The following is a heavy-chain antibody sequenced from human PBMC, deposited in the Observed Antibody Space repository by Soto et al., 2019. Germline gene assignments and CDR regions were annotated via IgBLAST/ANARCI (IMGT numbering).Heavy chain of an antibody. CDR1: GFTFSAFW. V-gene: IGHV3-7*01. D-gene: IGHD3-10*01. CDR2: INGDGSEK. Sequence: EVQVVESGGGLVQPGGSLKLSCAASGFTFSAFWMNWVRQAPGKGLEWVANINGDGSEKYYVDSVKGRITISRDSAKNTLYLEMTSRRAEDTALYYCAAGFPPDYWGQGTLVTVSS. CDR3: AAGFPPDY. J-gene: IGHJ4*02.